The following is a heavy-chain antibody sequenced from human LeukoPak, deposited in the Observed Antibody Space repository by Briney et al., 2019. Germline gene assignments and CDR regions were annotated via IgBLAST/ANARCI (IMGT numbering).Heavy chain of an antibody. CDR1: GGSISSYY. D-gene: IGHD3-22*01. J-gene: IGHJ2*01. CDR2: IYYSGST. V-gene: IGHV4-59*08. CDR3: ARPRYDSSGYYRYWYFDL. Sequence: TSETLSLTCTVSGGSISSYYWSWIRQPPGKGLEWIGYIYYSGSTNYNSSLKSRVTISVDTSKNQFSLKLSSVTAADTAVYYCARPRYDSSGYYRYWYFDLWGRGTLVTVSS.